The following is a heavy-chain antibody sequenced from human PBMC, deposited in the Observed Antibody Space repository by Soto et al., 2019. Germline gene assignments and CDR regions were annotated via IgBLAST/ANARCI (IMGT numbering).Heavy chain of an antibody. V-gene: IGHV4-34*01. CDR3: ARVTGRYYYGMDV. J-gene: IGHJ6*02. CDR1: GGSFSGYY. CDR2: INHSGST. Sequence: QVQLQQWGAGLLKPSETLSLTCAVYGGSFSGYYWSWIRQPPGKGLEWIGEINHSGSTNYNPSLTSRVTISVDTSKNQFSLKLSSVTAAATAVYSCARVTGRYYYGMDVWGQGTTVTVSS.